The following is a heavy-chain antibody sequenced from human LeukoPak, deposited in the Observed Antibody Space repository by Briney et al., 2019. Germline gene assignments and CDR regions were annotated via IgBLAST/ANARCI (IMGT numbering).Heavy chain of an antibody. CDR1: X. CDR3: ARDRVFCTGSYYFDY. J-gene: IGHJ4*02. V-gene: IGHV1-2*02. Sequence: XMXWXRQAPXQGXEWMGWINPNSGGTNYAQKFQGRVTMTRDTSISTAYMELSRLRSDDTAVYYCARDRVFCTGSYYFDYWGQGTLVTVSS. CDR2: INPNSGGT. D-gene: IGHD3/OR15-3a*01.